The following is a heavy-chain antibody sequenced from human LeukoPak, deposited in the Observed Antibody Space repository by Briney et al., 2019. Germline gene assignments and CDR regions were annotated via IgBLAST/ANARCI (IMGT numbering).Heavy chain of an antibody. CDR1: GFSFTSYW. CDR2: IYPGDSAT. V-gene: IGHV5-51*01. Sequence: GESLKISCKGSGFSFTSYWIGWVRQMPGKGPEWMGIIYPGDSATRYSPSFQGQVTISADKSISTAYLQWTSLKASDTAMYYCARHRGIAAAGIPYYYYYVMDVWGQGTTVTVSS. J-gene: IGHJ6*02. CDR3: ARHRGIAAAGIPYYYYYVMDV. D-gene: IGHD6-13*01.